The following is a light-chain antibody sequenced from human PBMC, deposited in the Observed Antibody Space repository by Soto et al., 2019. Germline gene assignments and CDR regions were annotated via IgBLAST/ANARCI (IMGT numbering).Light chain of an antibody. CDR1: ISDVGGYHY. Sequence: QSSLTQPAYVSGSPGQSITISCTGTISDVGGYHYVSWYQHHPGKAPKLMLYEVSNRPSGVSNRFSGAKSGNTASLTISGLQPEDEADYYCSSYTSTSTPSYVFGTGTKVTVL. V-gene: IGLV2-14*01. CDR3: SSYTSTSTPSYV. CDR2: EVS. J-gene: IGLJ1*01.